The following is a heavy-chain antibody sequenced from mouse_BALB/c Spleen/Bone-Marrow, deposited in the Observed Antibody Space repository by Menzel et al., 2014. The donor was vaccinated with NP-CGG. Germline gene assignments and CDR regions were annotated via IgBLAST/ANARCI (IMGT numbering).Heavy chain of an antibody. Sequence: QVQLQQPGAELVRPGTSVKVSCKASGYAFNDYLMEWLKQRPGQGLEWIGVINPGSGSTNYNEKFKDKATLTADKSSSTAYMQLSSLTSDDSAVYFCARYDGYFDYWGQGTILTVSS. CDR1: GYAFNDYL. CDR2: INPGSGST. V-gene: IGHV1-54*01. CDR3: ARYDGYFDY. D-gene: IGHD2-3*01. J-gene: IGHJ2*01.